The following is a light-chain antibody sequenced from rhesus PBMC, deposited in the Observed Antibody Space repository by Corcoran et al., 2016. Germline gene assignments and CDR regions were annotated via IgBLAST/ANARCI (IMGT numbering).Light chain of an antibody. J-gene: IGLJ1*01. CDR2: EVS. V-gene: IGLV2S4*01. CDR3: SSYAASSSYV. Sequence: QAAPTQSPSMSGSPGQSVTISCSGTTSDIGGYNRVSWYQQHPGKAPKLIISEVSKRPSGVSDRFSGSKSGNTASLTISGLQAEDEADYYCSSYAASSSYVFGAGTRLTVL. CDR1: TSDIGGYNR.